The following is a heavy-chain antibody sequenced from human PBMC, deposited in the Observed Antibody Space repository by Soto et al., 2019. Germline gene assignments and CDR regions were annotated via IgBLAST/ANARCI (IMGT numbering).Heavy chain of an antibody. V-gene: IGHV4-39*01. D-gene: IGHD1-20*01. CDR1: SGSISVTNVF. J-gene: IGHJ4*02. CDR3: ARITGRHLDY. CDR2: VDYSGTA. Sequence: TLSLTCTVSSGSISVTNVFWGWVRQPPGKGLEWIGNVDYSGTAYFSPSLATRVTFHVDTSKNQFSLTLYSVTAADTAVYYCARITGRHLDYWGQGIQVTVSS.